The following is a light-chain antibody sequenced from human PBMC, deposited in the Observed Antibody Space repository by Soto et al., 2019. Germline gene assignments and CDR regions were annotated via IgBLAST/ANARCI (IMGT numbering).Light chain of an antibody. V-gene: IGKV3-11*01. J-gene: IGKJ3*01. Sequence: EIVLTQSPATLSLSPGERATLSCRASQSVFSYLAWYQQKPGQAPRLLIYDVSNRATGIPARFIGSGSGTDFTLTISSLEPEDFAVYYCQQRSNCPPFTFGPGTKVDLK. CDR3: QQRSNCPPFT. CDR1: QSVFSY. CDR2: DVS.